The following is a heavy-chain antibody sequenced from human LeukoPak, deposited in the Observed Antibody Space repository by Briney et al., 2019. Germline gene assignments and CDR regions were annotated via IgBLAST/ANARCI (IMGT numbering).Heavy chain of an antibody. V-gene: IGHV1-8*02. CDR1: GYTFTGYY. Sequence: ASVKVSCKASGYTFTGYYMHWVRQAPGQGLEWMGWINPNSGNTGYAQKFQGRVTMARNTSISTAYMELSSLRSEDTAVYYCARGSGGDSSGYKFDYWGQGTLVTVSS. D-gene: IGHD3-22*01. CDR2: INPNSGNT. J-gene: IGHJ4*02. CDR3: ARGSGGDSSGYKFDY.